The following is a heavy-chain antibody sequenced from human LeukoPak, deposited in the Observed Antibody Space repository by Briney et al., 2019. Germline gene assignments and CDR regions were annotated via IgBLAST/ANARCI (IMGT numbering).Heavy chain of an antibody. D-gene: IGHD2-15*01. V-gene: IGHV3-74*01. CDR2: INSDGRST. Sequence: GGSLRLSCVASGFTFSSYWMHWVRQAPGKGLVWVSRINSDGRSTSYADSVKGRFTISRDNAKNTLYLQMNSLRAEDTAVYYCERSPAATTCFAPWGQGTLVTVSS. J-gene: IGHJ5*02. CDR3: ERSPAATTCFAP. CDR1: GFTFSSYW.